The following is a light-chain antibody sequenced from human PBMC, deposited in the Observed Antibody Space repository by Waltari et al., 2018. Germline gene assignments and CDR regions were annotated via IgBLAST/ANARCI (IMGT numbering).Light chain of an antibody. J-gene: IGLJ3*02. CDR1: NLGRKS. CDR3: QVWDYIQGV. V-gene: IGLV3-21*04. Sequence: SYVLTQPPSVSVAPGKTARITCGGNNLGRKSVHWYQQKAGQAPVLVIHYDSGRPTGFPGRFSGSTSGDTATLSISRVEAGDEADYFCQVWDYIQGVFGGGTKLTVL. CDR2: YDS.